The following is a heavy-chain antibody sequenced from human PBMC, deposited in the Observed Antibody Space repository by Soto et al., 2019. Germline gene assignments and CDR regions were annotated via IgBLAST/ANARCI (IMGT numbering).Heavy chain of an antibody. CDR3: ARADTAMVTGFFDY. Sequence: PSETLSLTCTVSGGSISSYYWSWIRQPPGKGLEWIGYIYYSGSTNYNPSLKSRVTISVDTSKNQFSLKLSSVTAADTAVYYCARADTAMVTGFFDYWGQGTLVTVSS. CDR1: GGSISSYY. J-gene: IGHJ4*02. CDR2: IYYSGST. V-gene: IGHV4-59*01. D-gene: IGHD5-18*01.